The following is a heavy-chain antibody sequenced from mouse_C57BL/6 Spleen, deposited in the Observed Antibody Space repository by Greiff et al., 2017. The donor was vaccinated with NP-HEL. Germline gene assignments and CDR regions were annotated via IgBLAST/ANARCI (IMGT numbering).Heavy chain of an antibody. D-gene: IGHD1-1*01. CDR3: ARDNYGSSWGFAY. V-gene: IGHV5-4*01. J-gene: IGHJ3*01. Sequence: EVQGVESGGGLVKPGGSLKLSCAASGFTFSSYAMSWVRQTPEKRLEWVATISDGGSYTYYPDNVKGRFTISRDNAKNNLYLQMSHLKSEDTAMYYCARDNYGSSWGFAYWGQGTLVTVSA. CDR1: GFTFSSYA. CDR2: ISDGGSYT.